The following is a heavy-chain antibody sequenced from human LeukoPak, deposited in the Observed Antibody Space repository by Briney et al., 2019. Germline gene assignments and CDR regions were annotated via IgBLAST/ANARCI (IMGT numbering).Heavy chain of an antibody. V-gene: IGHV3-48*03. CDR1: GFTFSSYE. Sequence: GGSLRLSCAASGFTFSSYEMNWVRQAPGKGLEWVSYISSSGTTIYYADSVKGRFTISRDNAKNSLYLQMNSLRAEDTAVYYCARVGQETIFGVVIRKLDYWGQGTLVTAFS. J-gene: IGHJ4*02. CDR3: ARVGQETIFGVVIRKLDY. CDR2: ISSSGTTI. D-gene: IGHD3-3*01.